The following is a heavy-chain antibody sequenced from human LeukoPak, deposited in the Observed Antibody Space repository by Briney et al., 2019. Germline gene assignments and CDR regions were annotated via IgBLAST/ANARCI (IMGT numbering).Heavy chain of an antibody. Sequence: SETLSLTCTVSGGSMSGYYWSWVRQPAGKALESIGRIHSTGSTNYNPSLKSRVAMSVDTSNDQFSLQVTYVTAADTAVYYCTREHPAAIPSDYWGRGTLVIVSS. J-gene: IGHJ4*02. D-gene: IGHD2-21*01. CDR2: IHSTGST. CDR1: GGSMSGYY. V-gene: IGHV4-4*07. CDR3: TREHPAAIPSDY.